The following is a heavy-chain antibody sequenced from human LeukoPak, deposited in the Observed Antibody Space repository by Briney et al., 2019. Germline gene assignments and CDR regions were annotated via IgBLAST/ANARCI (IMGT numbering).Heavy chain of an antibody. Sequence: GGALRLSCAACGFNFANHAMSWVRQTPGKGLEWVSAISGGGDITYYADSVRGRFTISRDNSKDTLFLQMHSLRPGDTAVYYCVREDTPATANYWGQGTLVTISS. V-gene: IGHV3-23*01. CDR1: GFNFANHA. D-gene: IGHD2-21*02. CDR3: VREDTPATANY. J-gene: IGHJ4*02. CDR2: ISGGGDIT.